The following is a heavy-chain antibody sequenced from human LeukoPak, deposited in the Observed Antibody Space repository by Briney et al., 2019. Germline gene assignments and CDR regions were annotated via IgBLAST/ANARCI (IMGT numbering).Heavy chain of an antibody. CDR2: SIPIFGTA. Sequence: SVKVSCKASGGTFSSYAISWVRQDPGQGLEWMGGSIPIFGTANYAQKFQGRVTITADESTSTAYMELSSLRSEDTAVYYCARAVVVVPAVGPLNWFDPWGQGTLVTVSS. D-gene: IGHD2-2*01. V-gene: IGHV1-69*13. J-gene: IGHJ5*02. CDR1: GGTFSSYA. CDR3: ARAVVVVPAVGPLNWFDP.